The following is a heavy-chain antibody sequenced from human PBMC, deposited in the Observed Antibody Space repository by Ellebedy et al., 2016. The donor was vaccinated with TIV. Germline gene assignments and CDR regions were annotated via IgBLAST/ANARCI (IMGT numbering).Heavy chain of an antibody. CDR3: GASPMVRGVITIGWFDP. CDR1: GGTFSSYA. J-gene: IGHJ5*02. CDR2: IIPIFGTA. V-gene: IGHV1-69*13. Sequence: AASVKVSCKASGGTFSSYAISWARQAPGQGLEWMGGIIPIFGTANYAQKFQGRATITADESTSTAYMELSSLRSEDTAVYYCGASPMVRGVITIGWFDPWGQGTLVTVSS. D-gene: IGHD3-10*01.